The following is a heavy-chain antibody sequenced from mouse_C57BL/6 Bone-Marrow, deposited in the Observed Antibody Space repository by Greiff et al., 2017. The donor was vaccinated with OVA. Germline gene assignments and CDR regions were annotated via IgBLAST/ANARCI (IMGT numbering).Heavy chain of an antibody. J-gene: IGHJ3*01. D-gene: IGHD3-2*02. CDR2: IDPENGDT. CDR1: GFNIKDDY. CDR3: TTLDSSGPYAFAY. Sequence: EVQLQQSGAELVRPGASVKLSCTASGFNIKDDYMHWVKPRPEQGLEWIGWIDPENGDTEYASKFQGKATITADTSSNTAYLQLSSLTSEDTAVYYCTTLDSSGPYAFAYWGQGTLVTVSA. V-gene: IGHV14-4*01.